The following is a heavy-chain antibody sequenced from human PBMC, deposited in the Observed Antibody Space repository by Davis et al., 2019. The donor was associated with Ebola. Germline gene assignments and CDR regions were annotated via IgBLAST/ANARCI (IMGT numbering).Heavy chain of an antibody. CDR2: IIHIFGTA. V-gene: IGHV1-69*13. CDR1: GGTFSSYA. J-gene: IGHJ6*04. Sequence: SVKVSCKASGGTFSSYAISWVRQAPGQGLEWMGGIIHIFGTANYAQKFQGRVTLTADESTGTAYMELSSLRSEDTAVYYCARDKRYSSGYLYYYYGMDVWGKGTTVTVSS. CDR3: ARDKRYSSGYLYYYYGMDV. D-gene: IGHD3-22*01.